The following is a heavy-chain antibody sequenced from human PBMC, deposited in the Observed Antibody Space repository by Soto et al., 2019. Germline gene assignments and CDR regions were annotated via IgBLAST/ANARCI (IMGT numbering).Heavy chain of an antibody. CDR2: IYYSGST. J-gene: IGHJ4*02. V-gene: IGHV4-39*01. Sequence: SETLSLTCTVSGGSISSSSYYWGWIRQPPGKGLEWIGSIYYSGSTYYNPSLKSRVTISVDTSKNQFSLKLSSVTAADTAVYYCASNFDWLFFDYWGQGTLVNVSS. CDR1: GGSISSSSYY. D-gene: IGHD3-9*01. CDR3: ASNFDWLFFDY.